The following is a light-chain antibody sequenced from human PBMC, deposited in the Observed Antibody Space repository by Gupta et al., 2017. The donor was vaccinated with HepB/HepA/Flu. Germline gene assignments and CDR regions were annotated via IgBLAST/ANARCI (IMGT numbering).Light chain of an antibody. J-gene: IGLJ2*01. CDR1: KLGDKY. V-gene: IGLV3-1*01. CDR3: QACESSTASGV. CDR2: QDT. Sequence: SSELTQPPSASVSPGQTATITCSGDKLGDKYACWYQQKPGQAPVLIIYQDTKRPSGIPERFSGSKSGNTATLTISGTQAMDEADYYCQACESSTASGVFGGGTKLTVL.